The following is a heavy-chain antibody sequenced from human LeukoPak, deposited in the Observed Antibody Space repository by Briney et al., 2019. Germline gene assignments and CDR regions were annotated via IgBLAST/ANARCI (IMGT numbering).Heavy chain of an antibody. D-gene: IGHD6-6*01. CDR3: ARGCRLTSIAARLGWFDP. V-gene: IGHV1-46*01. CDR1: GYTFTSYY. CDR2: INPSGGST. Sequence: ASAKVSCKASGYTFTSYYMHWVRQAPGQGLEWMGIINPSGGSTSYAQKFQGRVTMTRDTSTSTVYMELSSLRSEDTAVYYCARGCRLTSIAARLGWFDPWGQGTLVTVSS. J-gene: IGHJ5*02.